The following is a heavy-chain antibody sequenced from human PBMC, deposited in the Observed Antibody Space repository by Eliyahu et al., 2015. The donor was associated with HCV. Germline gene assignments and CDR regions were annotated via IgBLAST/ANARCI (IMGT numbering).Heavy chain of an antibody. Sequence: QVQLQESGPGLVKPSETLSLTCAVSGYSISSGYYWGWIRQPPGKGLEWIGSIYHSGSTYYNPSLKSRVTISVDTSKNQFSLKLSSVTAADTAVYYCARGQLGRIVWGQGTTVTVSS. CDR3: ARGQLGRIV. J-gene: IGHJ6*02. V-gene: IGHV4-38-2*01. CDR1: GYSISSGYY. D-gene: IGHD5-18*01. CDR2: IYHSGST.